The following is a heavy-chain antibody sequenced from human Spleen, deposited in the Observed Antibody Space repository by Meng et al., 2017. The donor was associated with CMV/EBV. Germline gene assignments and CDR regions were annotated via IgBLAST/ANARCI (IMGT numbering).Heavy chain of an antibody. J-gene: IGHJ3*02. CDR1: GNRFTTYW. CDR3: ARTVLWSDAFDI. D-gene: IGHD2-21*01. Sequence: GESLKISCKGSGNRFTTYWIGWVRQMPGKGLEWMGIIYPGDSDTRYSPSFQGQVTISADKSISTAYLQWSSLKASDTAMYYCARTVLWSDAFDIWGQGTMVTVSS. CDR2: IYPGDSDT. V-gene: IGHV5-51*01.